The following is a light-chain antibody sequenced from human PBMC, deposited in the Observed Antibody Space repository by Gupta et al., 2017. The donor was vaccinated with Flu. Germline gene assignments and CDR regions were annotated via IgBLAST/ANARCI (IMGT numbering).Light chain of an antibody. CDR2: KAS. CDR1: QSISSW. Sequence: MTQSPSTLSGSVGDRVTITGRASQSISSWLAWYQQKPGKAPKLLIYKASSLESGVPSRFSGSGSGTEFTLTISSLQPDDFATYYCQQYQTFGQGTKLEIK. CDR3: QQYQT. V-gene: IGKV1-5*03. J-gene: IGKJ2*01.